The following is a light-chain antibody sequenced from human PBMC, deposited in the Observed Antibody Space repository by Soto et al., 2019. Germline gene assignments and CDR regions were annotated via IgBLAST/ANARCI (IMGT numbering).Light chain of an antibody. Sequence: TVLTHSPGTLSFSPGERATRSFSASHIVSSSYLAWYHQKPGQPPSLLIYGASSTATGLPDRFSGSGSGTAFTLTISRLESEDFAVYYCRQYGSSPGKFGKGTKV. CDR3: RQYGSSPGK. CDR2: GAS. J-gene: IGKJ1*01. V-gene: IGKV3-20*01. CDR1: HIVSSSY.